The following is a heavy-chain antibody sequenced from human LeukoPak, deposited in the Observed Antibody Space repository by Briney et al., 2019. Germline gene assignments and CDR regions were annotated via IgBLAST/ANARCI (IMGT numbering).Heavy chain of an antibody. V-gene: IGHV4-34*01. CDR1: GGSFSGCY. CDR2: INHSGST. Sequence: SETLSLTCAVYGGSFSGCYWSWIRQPPGKGLEWIGEINHSGSTNYNPSLKSRVTISVDTSKNQFSLKLSSVTAADTAVYYCARLGYCSSTSCSPPQYYFDYWGQGTLVTVSS. J-gene: IGHJ4*02. CDR3: ARLGYCSSTSCSPPQYYFDY. D-gene: IGHD2-2*01.